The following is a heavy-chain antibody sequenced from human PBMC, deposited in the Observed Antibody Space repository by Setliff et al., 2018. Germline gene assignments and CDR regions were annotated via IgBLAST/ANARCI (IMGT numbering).Heavy chain of an antibody. CDR2: IYKSGTT. J-gene: IGHJ4*02. CDR1: GDSMYGYY. D-gene: IGHD6-19*01. V-gene: IGHV4-59*01. CDR3: ARDQFSSGWYGAPESYFDR. Sequence: SETLSLTCNVSGDSMYGYYWSWIRQPPGKGLEWIGYIYKSGTTKYNPSLGSRISISVDPAKNQFSLNLNYVTTADTAVYYCARDQFSSGWYGAPESYFDRLGQGVLVTVSS.